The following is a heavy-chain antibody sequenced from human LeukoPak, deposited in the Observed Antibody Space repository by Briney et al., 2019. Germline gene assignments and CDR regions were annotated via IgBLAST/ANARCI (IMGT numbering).Heavy chain of an antibody. CDR1: GYSFTSYW. Sequence: GESLKISCKGSGYSFTSYWIGWVRQMPGKGLECMGIIYPGDSDTRYSPSFQGQVTISADKSISTAYLQWSSLKASDTPMYYCARIPYYYDSSGYYYFDYWGQGTLVTVSS. CDR2: IYPGDSDT. V-gene: IGHV5-51*01. CDR3: ARIPYYYDSSGYYYFDY. J-gene: IGHJ4*02. D-gene: IGHD3-22*01.